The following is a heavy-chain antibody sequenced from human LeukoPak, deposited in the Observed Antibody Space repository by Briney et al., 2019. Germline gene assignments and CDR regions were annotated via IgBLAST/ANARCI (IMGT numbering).Heavy chain of an antibody. J-gene: IGHJ6*02. D-gene: IGHD6-19*01. CDR2: IYYSGST. CDR3: ARGEQWLVTYYYYYGMDV. CDR1: GDSISSSSYY. V-gene: IGHV4-39*07. Sequence: PSETLSLTCTVSGDSISSSSYYWGWIRQPPGKGLEWIGSIYYSGSTSYNPSLKSRVTISVDTSKNQFSLKLSSVTAADTAVYYCARGEQWLVTYYYYYGMDVWGQGTTVTVSS.